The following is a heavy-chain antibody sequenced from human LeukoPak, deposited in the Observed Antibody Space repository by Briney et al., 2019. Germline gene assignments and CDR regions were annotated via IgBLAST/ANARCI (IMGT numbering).Heavy chain of an antibody. D-gene: IGHD6-6*01. J-gene: IGHJ4*02. CDR3: AREAPPAGAARYGVY. V-gene: IGHV3-48*01. CDR2: ISSSSSTI. CDR1: GFTFSIYS. Sequence: GGSLRLSCAASGFTFSIYSMNWVRQAPGKGLEWVSYISSSSSTIYYADSVKGRFTISRDNAKNSLYLQMNSLRAEDTAVYYCAREAPPAGAARYGVYWGEGTLVTVPS.